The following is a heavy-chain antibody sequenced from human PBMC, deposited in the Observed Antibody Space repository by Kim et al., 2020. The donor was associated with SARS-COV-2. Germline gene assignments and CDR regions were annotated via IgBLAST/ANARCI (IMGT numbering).Heavy chain of an antibody. J-gene: IGHJ4*02. D-gene: IGHD5-18*01. CDR3: SRVIHTVMVKSYFDY. V-gene: IGHV4-39*07. Sequence: SETLSLTCTVSGDSISSSYWGWIRQPPGKGLEWIGSMYFSGSTYYNPSLKSRVTISVDTSKNQFSLRLSSVTAADTAPSYCSRVIHTVMVKSYFDYLGQG. CDR1: GDSISSSY. CDR2: MYFSGST.